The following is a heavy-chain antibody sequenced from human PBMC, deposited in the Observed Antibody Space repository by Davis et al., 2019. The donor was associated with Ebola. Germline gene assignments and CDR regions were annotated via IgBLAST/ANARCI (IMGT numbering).Heavy chain of an antibody. Sequence: GESLKISCAASGFTFSSYWMSWVRQAPGKGLEWVANIKQDGSEKYYVDSVKSRFTISRDNAKNSLYLQMNSLRAEDTAVYYCARGSGWYTEYYFDYWGQGTLVSVSS. CDR2: IKQDGSEK. J-gene: IGHJ4*02. D-gene: IGHD6-19*01. CDR3: ARGSGWYTEYYFDY. CDR1: GFTFSSYW. V-gene: IGHV3-7*01.